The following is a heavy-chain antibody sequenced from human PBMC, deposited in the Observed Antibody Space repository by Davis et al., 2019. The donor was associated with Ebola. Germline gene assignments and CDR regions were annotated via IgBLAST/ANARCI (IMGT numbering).Heavy chain of an antibody. V-gene: IGHV4-34*01. CDR1: GGSLSGYC. Sequence: PPETLSLTCAVYGGSLSGYCWSWIRQPPGKGLEWIGEINHSGRTNYKSSLKSRVTISVDTSKKQLSLKLSSVTAADTAVYYCARASQYSGRWHSDYWGQGTLVTVSS. CDR2: INHSGRT. CDR3: ARASQYSGRWHSDY. J-gene: IGHJ4*02. D-gene: IGHD6-13*01.